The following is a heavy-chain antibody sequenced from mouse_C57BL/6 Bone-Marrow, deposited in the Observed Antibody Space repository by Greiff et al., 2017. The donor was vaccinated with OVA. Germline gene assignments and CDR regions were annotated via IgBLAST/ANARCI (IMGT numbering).Heavy chain of an antibody. CDR2: IHPNSGST. Sequence: QVQLQQPGAELVKPGASVKLSCKASGYTFTSYWMHWVKQRPGQGLEWIGMIHPNSGSTNYNEKFKSKATLTVDNSSSTAYMQLSSLTSEDSAVYYCAIMVTTAMDYWGQGTSVTVSS. CDR1: GYTFTSYW. CDR3: AIMVTTAMDY. J-gene: IGHJ4*01. D-gene: IGHD2-2*01. V-gene: IGHV1-64*01.